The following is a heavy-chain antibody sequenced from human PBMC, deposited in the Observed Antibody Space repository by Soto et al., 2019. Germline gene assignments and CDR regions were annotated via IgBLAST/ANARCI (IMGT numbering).Heavy chain of an antibody. D-gene: IGHD3-22*01. CDR1: GFTFSSNA. J-gene: IGHJ4*02. V-gene: IGHV3-23*01. CDR3: ANHTTFYYDRTGPGVYFDY. CDR2: ITGSGGIT. Sequence: PGWSLKLSCAASGFTFSSNAMSWVRQVPGKGLEWVSGITGSGGITHYADSVKRRFTISRDNSRNTLYLQMNYLRVEDTAVYFCANHTTFYYDRTGPGVYFDYWGQGTLVTVSS.